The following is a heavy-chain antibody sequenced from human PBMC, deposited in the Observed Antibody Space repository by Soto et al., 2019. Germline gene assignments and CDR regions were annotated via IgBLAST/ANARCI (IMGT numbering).Heavy chain of an antibody. CDR1: GGAFSIYT. D-gene: IGHD6-19*01. CDR2: IIPILGIA. J-gene: IGHJ3*02. V-gene: IGHV1-69*02. Sequence: SVKVSCKASGGAFSIYTISWVRQAPGQGLEWMGRIIPILGIANYAQKFQGRVTITADKSTSTAYMELSSLRSEDTAVYYCASLGIAVAGRSAVVDAFDIWGQGTMVTVSS. CDR3: ASLGIAVAGRSAVVDAFDI.